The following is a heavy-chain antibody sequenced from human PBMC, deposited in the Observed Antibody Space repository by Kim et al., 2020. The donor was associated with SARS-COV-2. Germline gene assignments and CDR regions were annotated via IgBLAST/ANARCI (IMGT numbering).Heavy chain of an antibody. CDR1: GFTFSTYA. V-gene: IGHV3-23*01. D-gene: IGHD3-22*01. CDR3: AKYYDRRGSIFDY. Sequence: GGSLRLSCAASGFTFSTYAMTWVRKAPGKGLEWVSSINDGGDRTYYLDSVKGHFTISRDNSKNTLYLQMNSLRAEDTAIYYCAKYYDRRGSIFDYWGQGTLVTVSS. CDR2: INDGGDRT. J-gene: IGHJ4*02.